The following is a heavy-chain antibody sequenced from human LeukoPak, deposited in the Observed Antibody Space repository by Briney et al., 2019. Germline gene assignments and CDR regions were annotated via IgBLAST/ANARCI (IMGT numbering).Heavy chain of an antibody. J-gene: IGHJ6*02. V-gene: IGHV3-53*01. D-gene: IGHD3-10*01. Sequence: GGSLRLSCAASGFTVSITYMTWVRQAPGKGLEWVSFIYSGDTTYYAGSVKGRFTISRDSSKNTLYLQMNSLRVEDTAVYYCARDGGSGSPHVSYYYYGMDVWGQGTTVTVSS. CDR2: IYSGDTT. CDR3: ARDGGSGSPHVSYYYYGMDV. CDR1: GFTVSITY.